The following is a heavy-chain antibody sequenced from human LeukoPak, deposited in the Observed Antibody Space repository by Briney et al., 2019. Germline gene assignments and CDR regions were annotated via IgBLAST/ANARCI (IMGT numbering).Heavy chain of an antibody. J-gene: IGHJ3*02. Sequence: ASVKVSCKASGYTFTGYYMHWVRQAPGQGLEWMGWINPNSGGTNYGQKFQGRVTMTRDTSISIVYMEVSRLRSDDTAVYYCARGPSDSSGYYYEGDAFDIWGQGTVVTVSS. CDR1: GYTFTGYY. V-gene: IGHV1-2*02. CDR3: ARGPSDSSGYYYEGDAFDI. CDR2: INPNSGGT. D-gene: IGHD3-22*01.